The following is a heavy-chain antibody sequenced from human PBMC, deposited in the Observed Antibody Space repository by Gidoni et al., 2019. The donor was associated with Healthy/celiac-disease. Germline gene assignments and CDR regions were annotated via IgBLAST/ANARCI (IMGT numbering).Heavy chain of an antibody. CDR2: ISYDGSNK. CDR1: GCTFSSYG. D-gene: IGHD5-12*01. CDR3: AKEASGYEKGGAFDI. J-gene: IGHJ3*02. V-gene: IGHV3-30*18. Sequence: QVQLVESGGGVVQPGRSLRLSCAASGCTFSSYGMHWVRQAPGKGLEWVAVISYDGSNKYYADSVKGRFTISRDNSKNTLYLQMNSLRAEDTAVYYCAKEASGYEKGGAFDIWGQGTMVTVSS.